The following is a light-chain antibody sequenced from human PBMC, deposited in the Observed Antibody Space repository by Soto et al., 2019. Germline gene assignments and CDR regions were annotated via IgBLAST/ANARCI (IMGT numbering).Light chain of an antibody. CDR3: QQDSDWPPT. V-gene: IGKV3-15*01. Sequence: EIEMTQSPATLSVSPGEIATLCCRASQSVSRKLAWYQQKPGQAPRLLMNAASTRAAGIPTRFRGSGSGTEFTLTIASLQSEDLGVYSCQQDSDWPPTFGQGTMVDIK. CDR2: AAS. J-gene: IGKJ1*01. CDR1: QSVSRK.